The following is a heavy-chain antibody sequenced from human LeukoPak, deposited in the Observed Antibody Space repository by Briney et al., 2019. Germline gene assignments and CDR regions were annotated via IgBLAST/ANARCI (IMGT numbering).Heavy chain of an antibody. CDR3: ARVGDYYDSSGPTGRMGY. D-gene: IGHD3-22*01. V-gene: IGHV1-3*01. CDR1: GYTFTSYA. CDR2: INAGNGNT. Sequence: GASVKVSCKASGYTFTSYAMHWVRQAPGQRLEWMGWINAGNGNTNYAQKLQGRVTMTTDTSTSTAYMELRSLRSDDTAVYYCARVGDYYDSSGPTGRMGYWGQGTLVTVSS. J-gene: IGHJ4*02.